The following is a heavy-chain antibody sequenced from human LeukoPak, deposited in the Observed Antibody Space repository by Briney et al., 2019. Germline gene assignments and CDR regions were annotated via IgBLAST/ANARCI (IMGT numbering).Heavy chain of an antibody. CDR2: ISSSSSYI. V-gene: IGHV3-21*01. CDR1: GFAFSSYS. D-gene: IGHD3-3*01. J-gene: IGHJ4*02. Sequence: PGGSLRLSCAASGFAFSSYSMNWVRQAPGKGLEWVSSISSSSSYIYYADSVKGRFTISRDNAKNSLYLQMNSLRAEDTAVYYCARDLRFWSGYYYFWGQGTLVTVSS. CDR3: ARDLRFWSGYYYF.